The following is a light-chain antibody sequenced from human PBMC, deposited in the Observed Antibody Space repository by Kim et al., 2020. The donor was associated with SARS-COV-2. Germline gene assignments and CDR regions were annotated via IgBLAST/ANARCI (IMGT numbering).Light chain of an antibody. CDR3: AAWDDSLNGPG. V-gene: IGLV1-44*01. Sequence: QSVLTQPPSTSGTPGQRVTISCSGSSSNIGSNTVNWYQQLPGTAPKLLIYSNNQRPSGVPDRFSGSKSGTSASLAISGLQSEDEAYYYCAAWDDSLNGPGFGTGTKVTVL. J-gene: IGLJ1*01. CDR1: SSNIGSNT. CDR2: SNN.